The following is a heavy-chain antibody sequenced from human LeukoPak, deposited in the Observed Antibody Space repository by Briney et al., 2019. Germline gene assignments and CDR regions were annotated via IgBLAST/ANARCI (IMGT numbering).Heavy chain of an antibody. CDR1: GGSISSGSYY. CDR3: ARDWRPTIVLSYGSWFDP. CDR2: IYYSGST. Sequence: KSSETLSLTCTVSGGSISSGSYYWGWIRQPPGKGLEWIGSIYYSGSTYYNPSLKSRVTISVDTSKNQFSLKLSSVTAADTAVYYCARDWRPTIVLSYGSWFDPWGQGTLVTVSS. D-gene: IGHD3-10*01. V-gene: IGHV4-39*07. J-gene: IGHJ5*02.